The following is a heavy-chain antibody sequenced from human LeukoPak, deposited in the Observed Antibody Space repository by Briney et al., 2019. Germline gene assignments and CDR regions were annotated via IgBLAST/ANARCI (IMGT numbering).Heavy chain of an antibody. CDR1: GFTFSSYA. Sequence: PGGSLSLSCAASGFTFSSYAMSWVRQAPGKGLEWVSAISGGGGSTYYADSVKGRFTISRDNSKNTLYLQMNSLRAEDTAVHYCAKDHRQYYYDSSGYYPYWGQGTLVTVSS. D-gene: IGHD3-22*01. J-gene: IGHJ4*02. CDR2: ISGGGGST. CDR3: AKDHRQYYYDSSGYYPY. V-gene: IGHV3-23*01.